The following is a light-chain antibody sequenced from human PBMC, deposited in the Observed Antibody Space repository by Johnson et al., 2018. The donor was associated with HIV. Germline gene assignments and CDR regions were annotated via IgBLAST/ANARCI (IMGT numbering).Light chain of an antibody. J-gene: IGLJ1*01. CDR2: END. V-gene: IGLV1-51*02. CDR3: GTWDTSLSGGGV. Sequence: HSVLTQPPSVSAAPGQRVTIYCSGSRSNTGRNYASWYQQLPGTAPKLLIYENDKRPSGIPDRFSGSKSGMSATLAITGLQTGDEADYYCGTWDTSLSGGGVFGTGTTVTVL. CDR1: RSNTGRNY.